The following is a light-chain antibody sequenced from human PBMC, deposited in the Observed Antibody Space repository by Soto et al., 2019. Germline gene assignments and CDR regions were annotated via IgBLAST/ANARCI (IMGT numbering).Light chain of an antibody. V-gene: IGKV1-12*01. J-gene: IGKJ4*01. CDR2: AAS. CDR1: QAIDRW. Sequence: DIQVTQSPSSVSASVVDRVIITCRANQAIDRWLSWYQQKPGKAPHLLISAASSLQSGVPSRFSGSGSGTDFTLTISSLQPEDFATYYCQQSYSTLTFGGGTKVDIK. CDR3: QQSYSTLT.